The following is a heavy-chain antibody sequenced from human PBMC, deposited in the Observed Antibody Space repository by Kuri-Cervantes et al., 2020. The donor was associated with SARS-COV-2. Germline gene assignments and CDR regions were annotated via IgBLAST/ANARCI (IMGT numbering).Heavy chain of an antibody. V-gene: IGHV5-51*01. CDR3: ARRGGVVTAYYYYGMDV. CDR2: IYPGDSDT. Sequence: KVSCKGSGYSFTSYWIGWVRQMPGKGLEWMGIIYPGDSDTRYSPSFQGQVTISADKSISTAYLQWSSLKASDTAVYYRARRGGVVTAYYYYGMDVWGQGTTVTVSS. CDR1: GYSFTSYW. J-gene: IGHJ6*02. D-gene: IGHD2-21*02.